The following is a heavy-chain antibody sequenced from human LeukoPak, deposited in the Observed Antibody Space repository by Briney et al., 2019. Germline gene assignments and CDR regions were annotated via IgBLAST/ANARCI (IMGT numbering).Heavy chain of an antibody. Sequence: PGGSLRLSCAASGFSVSRNYMTWVRQAPGEGLEWVSLIYSGGSTSYADSVKGRFTISRDNSKNTLYLQMNSLRAEDTAVYYCANGGKLFPFEDYWGQGTLVTVSS. D-gene: IGHD2-15*01. CDR2: IYSGGST. CDR1: GFSVSRNY. J-gene: IGHJ4*02. V-gene: IGHV3-66*01. CDR3: ANGGKLFPFEDY.